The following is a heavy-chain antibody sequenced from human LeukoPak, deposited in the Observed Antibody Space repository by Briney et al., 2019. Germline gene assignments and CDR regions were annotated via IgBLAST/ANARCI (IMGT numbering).Heavy chain of an antibody. V-gene: IGHV3-30*18. J-gene: IGHJ4*02. CDR1: GFTFSSYG. Sequence: GGSLRLSCAASGFTFSSYGMHWVRQAPGKGLEWVAVISYDGSNKYYADSVKGRFTISRDNSKNTLYLQMNGLRAEDTAVYYCAKGSRMVRGVMGLDYWGQGTLVTVSS. CDR2: ISYDGSNK. CDR3: AKGSRMVRGVMGLDY. D-gene: IGHD3-10*01.